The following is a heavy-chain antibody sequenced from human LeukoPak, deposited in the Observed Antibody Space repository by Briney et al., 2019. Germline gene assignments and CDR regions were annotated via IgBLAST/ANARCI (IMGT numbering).Heavy chain of an antibody. Sequence: PSETLSLTCTVSGGSINSSSYYWGWIRQPPGKGLEWIGNIYYSGSTYYNPSLKSRITISLDTSKNQLSLKLSSVTAADTAVYYCARGPPPSDYDSSGYWSSGFDYWGQGTLVTVSS. V-gene: IGHV4-39*01. J-gene: IGHJ4*02. CDR2: IYYSGST. CDR3: ARGPPPSDYDSSGYWSSGFDY. CDR1: GGSINSSSYY. D-gene: IGHD3-22*01.